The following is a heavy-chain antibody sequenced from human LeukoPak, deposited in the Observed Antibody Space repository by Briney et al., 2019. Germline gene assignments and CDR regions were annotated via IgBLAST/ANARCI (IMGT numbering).Heavy chain of an antibody. Sequence: PGGSLRLSCAASQFTFSTYWMSWLRQAPGKGLEWVANIKEDGSEKYYVDSVEGRSTISRDNAKNSLFLQVNSLRAEDTAVYYCARMTGGLWDYWGQGTLVTVSS. D-gene: IGHD2-15*01. CDR2: IKEDGSEK. V-gene: IGHV3-7*05. J-gene: IGHJ4*02. CDR1: QFTFSTYW. CDR3: ARMTGGLWDY.